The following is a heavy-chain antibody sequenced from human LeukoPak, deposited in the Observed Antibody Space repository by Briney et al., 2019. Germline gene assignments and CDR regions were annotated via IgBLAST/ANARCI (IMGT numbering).Heavy chain of an antibody. CDR1: GGSISSSNW. CDR3: ARGCSGTSCAQDDAFDI. J-gene: IGHJ3*02. CDR2: IYHSGST. V-gene: IGHV4-4*02. Sequence: SGTLSLTCAVSGGSISSSNWWSWVRQPPGKGLEWIGEIYHSGSTNYNPSLKSRVTISVDKSKNQFSLKLSSVTAADTAVYYCARGCSGTSCAQDDAFDIWGQGTMVTVSS. D-gene: IGHD2-2*01.